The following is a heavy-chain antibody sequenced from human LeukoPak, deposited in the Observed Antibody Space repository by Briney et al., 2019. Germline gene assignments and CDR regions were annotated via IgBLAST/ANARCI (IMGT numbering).Heavy chain of an antibody. CDR2: ISYDGSNK. V-gene: IGHV3-30*03. CDR1: GFTFSSYG. CDR3: ARGVGSGYFDY. D-gene: IGHD2-8*02. J-gene: IGHJ4*02. Sequence: GRSLRLSCAASGFTFSSYGMHWVRQAPGKGLEWVAVISYDGSNKYYADSVKGRFTISRDNSKNTLYLQMNSLRAEDTAVYYCARGVGSGYFDYWGQGTLVTVSS.